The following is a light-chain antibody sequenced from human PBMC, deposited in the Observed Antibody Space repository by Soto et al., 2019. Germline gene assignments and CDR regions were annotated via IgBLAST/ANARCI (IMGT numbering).Light chain of an antibody. CDR3: ATWDRGLTAVV. CDR1: SSDVGRYNY. J-gene: IGLJ2*01. CDR2: EVS. V-gene: IGLV2-14*01. Sequence: QSALTQPASVSGSPGQSITISCTGTSSDVGRYNYVSWYQHHPGKAPKLMIYEVSNRPSGVSHRFSGSKSGNTASLTISGLQAEDEADYYCATWDRGLTAVVFGGGTKLTVL.